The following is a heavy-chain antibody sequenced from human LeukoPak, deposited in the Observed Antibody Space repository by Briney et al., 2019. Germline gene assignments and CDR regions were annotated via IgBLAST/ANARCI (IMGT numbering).Heavy chain of an antibody. Sequence: GGSLRLSCAASGFTFSSYAMHWVRQAPGKGLEWVAVISYDGSNKYYADSVKGRFTISRDNSKNTLYLQMNSLRAEDTAVYYCAATYYYDSSGYYYPLFDYWGQGTLVTVSS. J-gene: IGHJ4*02. CDR2: ISYDGSNK. CDR1: GFTFSSYA. CDR3: AATYYYDSSGYYYPLFDY. D-gene: IGHD3-22*01. V-gene: IGHV3-30-3*01.